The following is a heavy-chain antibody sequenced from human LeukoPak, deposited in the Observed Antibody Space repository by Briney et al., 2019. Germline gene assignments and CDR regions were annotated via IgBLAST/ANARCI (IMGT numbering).Heavy chain of an antibody. CDR3: ARVKSGYSYGPHYYYYYYMDV. J-gene: IGHJ6*03. CDR1: GFTFSSYW. CDR2: IKQDGSEK. V-gene: IGHV3-7*04. Sequence: GGSLRLSCAASGFTFSSYWMSWVRQAPGKGLEWVANIKQDGSEKYYVDSVKGRFTISRDNAKNSLYLQMNSLRAEDTAVYYCARVKSGYSYGPHYYYYYYMDVWGKGTTVTVSS. D-gene: IGHD5-18*01.